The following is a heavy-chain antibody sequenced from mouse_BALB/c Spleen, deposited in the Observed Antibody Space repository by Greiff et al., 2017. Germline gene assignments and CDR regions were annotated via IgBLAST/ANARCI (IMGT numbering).Heavy chain of an antibody. CDR1: GYSITRDYA. V-gene: IGHV3-2*02. J-gene: IGHJ4*01. D-gene: IGHD3-2*01. CDR3: ARRGTARAYYAMDY. CDR2: ISYSGST. Sequence: EVQGVESGPGLVKPSQSLSLTCTVTGYSITRDYAWNWIRQFPGNKLEWMGYISYSGSTSYNPSLKSRISITRDTSKNQFVLQLNSVTTEDTATYYCARRGTARAYYAMDYWGQGTSVTVSS.